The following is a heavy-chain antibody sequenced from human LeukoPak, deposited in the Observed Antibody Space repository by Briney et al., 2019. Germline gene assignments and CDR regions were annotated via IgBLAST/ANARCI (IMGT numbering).Heavy chain of an antibody. Sequence: SETLSLTCTVSDDSITIYYWTWIRQPPGKGLEWIGYIDHTGITNYNPSLNSRVTISRDTSKNHFSLELSSATAADTAVYFCARGDRGYSYGEGGYYYYYMDVWGKGTTVTISS. CDR3: ARGDRGYSYGEGGYYYYYMDV. CDR1: DDSITIYY. V-gene: IGHV4-59*01. CDR2: IDHTGIT. J-gene: IGHJ6*03. D-gene: IGHD5-18*01.